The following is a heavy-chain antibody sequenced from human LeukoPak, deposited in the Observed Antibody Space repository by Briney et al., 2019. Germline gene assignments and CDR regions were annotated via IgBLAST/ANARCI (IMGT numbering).Heavy chain of an antibody. CDR1: GYTFTGYY. D-gene: IGHD3-10*01. CDR2: INPNSGGT. CDR3: ARATYYYGSGSYYSFDY. V-gene: IGHV1-2*02. J-gene: IGHJ4*02. Sequence: ASVKVSCKASGYTFTGYYMHWVRRAPGQGLEWMGWINPNSGGTNYAQKFQGRVTMTRDTSISTAYMELSRLRSDDTAVYYCARATYYYGSGSYYSFDYWGQGTLVTVSS.